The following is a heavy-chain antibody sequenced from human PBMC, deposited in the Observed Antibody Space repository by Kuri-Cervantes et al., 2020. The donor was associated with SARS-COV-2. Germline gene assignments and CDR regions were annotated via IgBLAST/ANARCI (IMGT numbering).Heavy chain of an antibody. CDR2: INHSGST. D-gene: IGHD3-3*01. V-gene: IGHV4-34*01. Sequence: SETLSLTCTVSGGSISGYYWSWIRQPPGKGLEWIGEINHSGSTNYNPSLKNRVTISVDTSNNQFSLKLSSVTAADTAVYYCARGLSKRITIFGVVITGSYYGMDVWGQGTTVTVSS. CDR1: GGSISGYY. J-gene: IGHJ6*02. CDR3: ARGLSKRITIFGVVITGSYYGMDV.